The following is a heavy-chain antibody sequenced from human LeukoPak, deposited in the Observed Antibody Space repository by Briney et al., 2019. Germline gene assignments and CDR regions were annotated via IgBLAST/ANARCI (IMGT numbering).Heavy chain of an antibody. D-gene: IGHD6-19*01. CDR3: AREGYSSGWFRN. Sequence: GGSLRLSCAASGFTVSXXYMSWVRQAPGKXXXXXSVXYXGGXXXXXXXXXXXXXXSXDXSKNTLYLQMNSLRAEDTAVYYCAREGYSSGWFRNWGQGTLVTVSS. V-gene: IGHV3-53*01. J-gene: IGHJ4*02. CDR2: XYXGGXX. CDR1: GFTVSXXY.